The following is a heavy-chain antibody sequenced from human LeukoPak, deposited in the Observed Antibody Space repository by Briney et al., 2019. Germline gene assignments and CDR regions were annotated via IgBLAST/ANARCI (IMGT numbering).Heavy chain of an antibody. Sequence: PGGSLRLSCAASGFTFDDYAMHWVRQAPGKGLEWVSLISGDGGGTYSANSVKGRFTISRDNSKNSLYLQMNSLRTEDTALYYCAKDIDSSWYAEYFQHWGQGTLVTVSS. CDR2: ISGDGGGT. V-gene: IGHV3-43*02. J-gene: IGHJ1*01. D-gene: IGHD6-13*01. CDR1: GFTFDDYA. CDR3: AKDIDSSWYAEYFQH.